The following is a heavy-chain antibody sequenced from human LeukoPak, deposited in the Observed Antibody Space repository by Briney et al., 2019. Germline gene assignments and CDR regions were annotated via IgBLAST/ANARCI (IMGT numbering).Heavy chain of an antibody. CDR1: GFRFSSYS. CDR2: ISENGGDT. V-gene: IGHV3-64*01. Sequence: GGSLRLSCAASGFRFSSYSMHWVRQAPGRGLEYVSAISENGGDTYYANSVKGRFTISRDNSKNTLYLQMNSLRAEDTAVYYCAKDLPFDPWGQGTLVTVSS. CDR3: AKDLPFDP. J-gene: IGHJ5*02.